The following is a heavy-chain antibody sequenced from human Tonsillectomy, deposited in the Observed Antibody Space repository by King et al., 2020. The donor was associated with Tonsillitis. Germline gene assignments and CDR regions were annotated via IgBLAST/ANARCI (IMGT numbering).Heavy chain of an antibody. CDR2: ISYDGGDK. CDR1: GFTFSNYG. J-gene: IGHJ2*01. CDR3: AKXXXXXXXXXXXXYXXL. V-gene: IGHV3-30*18. Sequence: LQLVQSGGGVVQPGRSLRLSCAASGFTFSNYGMHWVRQAPGKGXEWVAVISYDGGDKYYAXXVXXRFXISXDNSKNTLXLQMNSLRAEDTAVFYCAKXXXXXXXXXXXXYXXLXGRXTXVTVSS.